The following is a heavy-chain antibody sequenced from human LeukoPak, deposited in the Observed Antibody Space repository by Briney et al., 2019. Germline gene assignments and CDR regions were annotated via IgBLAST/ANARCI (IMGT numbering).Heavy chain of an antibody. Sequence: GGSLRLSRAASGFTFSSYSMNWVRQAPGKGLEWVSYISSSGSTIYYADSVKGRFTISRDNAKNSLYLQMNSLRAEDTAVYYCARATDGYDSKVDWFDPWGQGTLVTVSS. D-gene: IGHD3-22*01. CDR1: GFTFSSYS. CDR2: ISSSGSTI. V-gene: IGHV3-48*04. J-gene: IGHJ5*02. CDR3: ARATDGYDSKVDWFDP.